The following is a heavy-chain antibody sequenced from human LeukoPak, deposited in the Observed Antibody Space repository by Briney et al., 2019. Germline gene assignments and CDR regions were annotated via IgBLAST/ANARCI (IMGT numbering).Heavy chain of an antibody. CDR2: LYTGETT. D-gene: IGHD3-10*01. CDR1: GFGVSSNF. J-gene: IGHJ4*02. CDR3: ARDSTYYYDSGSSGPHYFDN. V-gene: IGHV3-53*05. Sequence: GGSLRLSCVASGFGVSSNFMGWVRQAPGKGLEWVSVLYTGETTYYADSVKGRFTISRGNSKNTLYLQLNSLRAEDTAVYYCARDSTYYYDSGSSGPHYFDNWGQGTLVTVSS.